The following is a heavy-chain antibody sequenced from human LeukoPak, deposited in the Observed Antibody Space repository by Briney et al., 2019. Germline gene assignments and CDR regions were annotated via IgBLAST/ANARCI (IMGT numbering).Heavy chain of an antibody. CDR3: ARDRAAIYDAFDI. J-gene: IGHJ3*02. V-gene: IGHV3-21*01. CDR1: GFTFSSYS. CDR2: ISSSSSYI. Sequence: GGSLRLSCAASGFTFSSYSMNWVRQAPGKGLEWVSSISSSSSYIYYADSVKGRFTIPRDNAKNSLYLQMNSLRAEDTAVYYCARDRAAIYDAFDIWGQGTMVTVSS. D-gene: IGHD2-2*02.